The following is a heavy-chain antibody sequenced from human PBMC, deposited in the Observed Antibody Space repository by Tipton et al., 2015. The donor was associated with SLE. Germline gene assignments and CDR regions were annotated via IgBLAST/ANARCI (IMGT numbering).Heavy chain of an antibody. CDR1: GFTFRSYW. Sequence: QLVQSGGGLVQPGGSLRLSCVASGFTFRSYWMTWVRQAPGKGLEWVGNIDQDGSDKTYVDSVKGRFTISRDSSKNSLYLQMNSLRPEDTAVYYCATAAAPWGQGTLVTVSS. CDR2: IDQDGSDK. CDR3: ATAAAP. V-gene: IGHV3-7*03. J-gene: IGHJ4*02.